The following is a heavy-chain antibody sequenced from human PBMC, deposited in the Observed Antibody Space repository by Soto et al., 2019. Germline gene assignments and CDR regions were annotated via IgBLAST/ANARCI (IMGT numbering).Heavy chain of an antibody. CDR2: ISYDGSNK. V-gene: IGHV3-30-3*01. CDR1: GFTFSSYA. D-gene: IGHD3-22*01. CDR3: ATRRGYYYDSSGYPDY. Sequence: QVQLVESGGGVVQPGRSLRLSCAASGFTFSSYAMHWVRQAPGKGLEWVAVISYDGSNKYYADSVKGRFTISRDNSKNTLYLQMNSLRAEDTAVYYCATRRGYYYDSSGYPDYWGQGTLVTVSS. J-gene: IGHJ4*02.